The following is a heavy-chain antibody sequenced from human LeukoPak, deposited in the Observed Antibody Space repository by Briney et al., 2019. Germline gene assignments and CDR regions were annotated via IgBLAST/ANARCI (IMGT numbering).Heavy chain of an antibody. D-gene: IGHD4-17*01. CDR2: INAGNGNT. J-gene: IGHJ4*02. CDR1: GYTFTSYA. CDR3: ARGADYGDYYLDY. Sequence: ASVKVSCKASGYTFTSYAMHWVRQAPGQRLEWMGWINAGNGNTKYSQKFQGRVTITRDTSASTAYMELSSLRSEDTAVYYCARGADYGDYYLDYWGQGTLVTVSS. V-gene: IGHV1-3*01.